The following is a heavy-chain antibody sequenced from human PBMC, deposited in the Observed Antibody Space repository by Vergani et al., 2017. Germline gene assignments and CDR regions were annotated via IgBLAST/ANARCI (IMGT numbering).Heavy chain of an antibody. CDR1: GFTFSNYG. CDR3: AKDPRLKEDYYYYYMDV. V-gene: IGHV3-30*18. CDR2: ISHDGNKK. J-gene: IGHJ6*03. Sequence: VQLVESGGDLVQPGGSLRLSCAASGFTFSNYGLHWVRQAPGQGLEWVAVISHDGNKKYYVDSVKGRFTISRDNSKNTLYLYMNSLRADDTAVYYCAKDPRLKEDYYYYYMDVWGKXP.